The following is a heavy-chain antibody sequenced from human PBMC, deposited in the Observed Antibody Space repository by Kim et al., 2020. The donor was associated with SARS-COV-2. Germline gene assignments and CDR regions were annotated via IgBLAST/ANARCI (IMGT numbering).Heavy chain of an antibody. D-gene: IGHD1-26*01. CDR3: AKIGSGSYYSYFDY. Sequence: GGSLRLSCAASGFTFSSYGMHWVRQAPGKGLEWVAVISYDGSNKYYADSVKGRFTISRDNSKNTLYLQMNSLRAEDTAVYYCAKIGSGSYYSYFDYWGQG. CDR2: ISYDGSNK. J-gene: IGHJ4*02. CDR1: GFTFSSYG. V-gene: IGHV3-30*18.